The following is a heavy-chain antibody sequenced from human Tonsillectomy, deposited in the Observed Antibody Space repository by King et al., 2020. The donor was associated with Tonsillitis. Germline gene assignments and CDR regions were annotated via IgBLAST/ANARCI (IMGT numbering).Heavy chain of an antibody. V-gene: IGHV3-30*18. CDR2: ISYDGSNK. CDR3: AKERRRYYAKFYYYYYYGMDV. J-gene: IGHJ6*02. Sequence: VQLVESGGGVVQPGRSLRLSCAASGFTFSSYGMHWVRQAPGKGLEWVAVISYDGSNKYYADSVKGRFTISRDNSKNTLYLQMNSLRAEDTAVYYCAKERRRYYAKFYYYYYYGMDVWGQGTTVTVSS. D-gene: IGHD1-26*01. CDR1: GFTFSSYG.